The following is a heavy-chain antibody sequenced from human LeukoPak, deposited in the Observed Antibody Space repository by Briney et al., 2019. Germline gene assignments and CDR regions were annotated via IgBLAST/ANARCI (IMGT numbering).Heavy chain of an antibody. D-gene: IGHD6-13*01. Sequence: GGSRRLAWAASGFTLSGFAMHWVRQAAGEGLEWVGRIRSKVKSYATAYAGSVKGRLTMYRDDSNTTEYLQMNSLKPEDPAVYYCTLAAAGGLSYWGQGTLVTVSS. CDR3: TLAAAGGLSY. CDR1: GFTLSGFA. V-gene: IGHV3-73*01. J-gene: IGHJ4*02. CDR2: IRSKVKSYAT.